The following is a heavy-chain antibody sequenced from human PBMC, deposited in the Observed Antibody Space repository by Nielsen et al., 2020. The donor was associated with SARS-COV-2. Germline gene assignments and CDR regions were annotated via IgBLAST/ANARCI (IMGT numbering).Heavy chain of an antibody. Sequence: SLKISCAASKFTFDHYAMHWVRQAPGKGLEWVSGISRNSGNTGYADSVKGRFTISRDNAKNSLYLQMNSLRAEDTAVYYCARELYNVVPQAFDIWGQGTMVTVSS. CDR2: ISRNSGNT. D-gene: IGHD2-21*01. CDR1: KFTFDHYA. CDR3: ARELYNVVPQAFDI. V-gene: IGHV3-9*01. J-gene: IGHJ3*02.